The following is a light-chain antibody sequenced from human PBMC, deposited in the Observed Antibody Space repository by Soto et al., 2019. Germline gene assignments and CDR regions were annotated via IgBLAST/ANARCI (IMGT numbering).Light chain of an antibody. CDR2: DVS. V-gene: IGLV2-14*01. J-gene: IGLJ1*01. Sequence: QSVLTQPASVSGSXXXSITXXCTGTSSDVGGYNYVSWYQQHPGKAPKLMIYDVSNRPSGVSNRFSGSKSGNTASLTISGLQAEDEADYYCCSYTSSSTYVFGTGTKLTVL. CDR3: CSYTSSSTYV. CDR1: SSDVGGYNY.